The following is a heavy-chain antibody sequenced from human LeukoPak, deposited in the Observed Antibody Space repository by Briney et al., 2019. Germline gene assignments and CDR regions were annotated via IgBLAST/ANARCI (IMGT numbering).Heavy chain of an antibody. Sequence: GGSLRLPCAASGFTFSSYAMSWVRQAPGKGLEWVSAISGSGGSTYYADSVKGRFTISRDNSKNTLYLQMNSLRAEDTAVYYCAKGGGGHNYYYYPNYFDYWGQGTLVTVSS. CDR2: ISGSGGST. D-gene: IGHD1-26*01. CDR3: AKGGGGHNYYYYPNYFDY. CDR1: GFTFSSYA. V-gene: IGHV3-23*01. J-gene: IGHJ4*02.